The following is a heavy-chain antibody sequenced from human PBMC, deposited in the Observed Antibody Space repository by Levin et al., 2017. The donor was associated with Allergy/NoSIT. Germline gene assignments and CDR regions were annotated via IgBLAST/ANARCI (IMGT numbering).Heavy chain of an antibody. V-gene: IGHV3-30-3*01. D-gene: IGHD4-11*01. CDR3: ARDRDLKRDYIYHYAMDG. J-gene: IGHJ6*02. Sequence: GESLKISCEASGFTFSGYAMHWVRRAPGKGLEWVSLISSDVNNKYYSDSVKGRFTISRDNSKKTLFLQMNSLRAEDTAVYFCARDRDLKRDYIYHYAMDGWGRGTTVTVSS. CDR2: ISSDVNNK. CDR1: GFTFSGYA.